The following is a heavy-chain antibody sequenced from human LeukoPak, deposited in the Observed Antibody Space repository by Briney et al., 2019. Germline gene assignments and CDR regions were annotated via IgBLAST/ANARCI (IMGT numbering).Heavy chain of an antibody. CDR2: IYHSGST. V-gene: IGHV4-38-2*01. J-gene: IGHJ4*02. CDR3: ATSGFGETPFDY. CDR1: GYPISSGYY. D-gene: IGHD3-10*01. Sequence: SETLSLTCAVSGYPISSGYYWGWIRQPPGKGLEWIGSIYHSGSTYYNPSLKSRVTISVDTSKNQFSLKLSSVTAADTAVYYCATSGFGETPFDYWGQGTLVTVSS.